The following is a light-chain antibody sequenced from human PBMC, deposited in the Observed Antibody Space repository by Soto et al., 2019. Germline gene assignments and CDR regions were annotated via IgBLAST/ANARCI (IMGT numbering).Light chain of an antibody. J-gene: IGKJ4*01. CDR2: DAS. CDR1: HSIGTW. V-gene: IGKV1-5*01. Sequence: DIQMTQSPSALSASLGDRVTITCRASHSIGTWLAWYQQRPGKAPKLLIYDASSLGSGVPSRFSGGGSGTEFTLTISSLQPDDFGTYYCQRYYNAPFTFGGGTKVEIK. CDR3: QRYYNAPFT.